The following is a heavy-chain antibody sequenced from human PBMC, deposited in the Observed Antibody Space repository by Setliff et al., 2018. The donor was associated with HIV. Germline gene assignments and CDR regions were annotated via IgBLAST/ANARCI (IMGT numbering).Heavy chain of an antibody. CDR3: ARGHSGNDY. CDR2: FDPEDGET. Sequence: VASVKVSCKVSGYTLSELSMHWVRQAPGEGLEWMGGFDPEDGETIYAEKFQGRVTMTRNTSISTAYMELSSLRSEDTAIYYCARGHSGNDYWGQGTLVTVPQ. V-gene: IGHV1-24*01. D-gene: IGHD1-1*01. CDR1: GYTLSELS. J-gene: IGHJ4*02.